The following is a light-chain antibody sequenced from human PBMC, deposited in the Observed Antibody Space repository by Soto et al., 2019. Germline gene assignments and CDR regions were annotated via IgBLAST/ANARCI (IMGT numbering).Light chain of an antibody. V-gene: IGLV2-11*01. CDR1: SSYVGAYHY. CDR2: DVS. CDR3: CSYAGSYTLI. J-gene: IGLJ2*01. Sequence: QSVLTQPRSVSGSPGQSVTISCTGTSSYVGAYHYVSWYQQHPGKAPKLMIYDVSKRPSGVPDRFSGSKSGNTASLTISGLQAEDEADYYCCSYAGSYTLIFGGGTKLTVL.